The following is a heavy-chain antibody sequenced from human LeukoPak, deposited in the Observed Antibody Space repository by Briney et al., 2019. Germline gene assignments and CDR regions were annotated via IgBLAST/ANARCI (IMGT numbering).Heavy chain of an antibody. CDR3: ARDIVGATAY. V-gene: IGHV3-48*03. CDR2: ISSSGSTI. J-gene: IGHJ4*02. D-gene: IGHD1-26*01. CDR1: GFTFSSYE. Sequence: GGSLRLSCAASGFTFSSYEMNWVRQAPGKGLEWVSYISSSGSTIYYADSVKGRFTISRDNAKNTLYLQMNSLRAEDTAVYYCARDIVGATAYWGQGTLVTASS.